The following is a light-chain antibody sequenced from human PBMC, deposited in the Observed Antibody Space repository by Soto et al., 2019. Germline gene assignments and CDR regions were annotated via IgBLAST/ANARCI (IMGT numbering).Light chain of an antibody. CDR2: GAS. J-gene: IGKJ1*01. Sequence: EIVLTQSPGTLSLSPGERATLSCRASQSVSSSYLAWYQQKPGQAPRLLIYGASSRATGIPDRFSGSGSGTAFTLTSSRLEPDDFAVFYCQQYGSSSWTFGQGTKVEIK. CDR1: QSVSSSY. V-gene: IGKV3-20*01. CDR3: QQYGSSSWT.